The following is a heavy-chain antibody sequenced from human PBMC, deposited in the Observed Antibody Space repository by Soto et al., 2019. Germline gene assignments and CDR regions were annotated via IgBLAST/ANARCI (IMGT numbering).Heavy chain of an antibody. CDR1: GGSFSGYY. Sequence: SETLSLTCAVYGGSFSGYYCSWIRQPPGKGLEWIGEINHSGSTNYNPSLKSRVTISVDTSKNQFSLKLSSVTAADTAVYYCARVSGVTIFGVVMDYYYGMDVWGQGTTVTVSS. CDR2: INHSGST. V-gene: IGHV4-34*01. D-gene: IGHD3-3*01. CDR3: ARVSGVTIFGVVMDYYYGMDV. J-gene: IGHJ6*02.